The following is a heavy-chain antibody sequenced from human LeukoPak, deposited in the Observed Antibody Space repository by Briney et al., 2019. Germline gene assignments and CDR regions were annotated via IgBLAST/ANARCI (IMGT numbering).Heavy chain of an antibody. J-gene: IGHJ4*02. CDR2: ISFDGSNK. V-gene: IGHV3-30*03. Sequence: GGSLRLSCAASGFTFSSYGMHWVRQAPGKGLEWVAVISFDGSNKYYADCVKGRFTISRDNSKNTLYLQMNSLRAEDTAVYYCARSPLGYCSSTSCSPDLDYWGQGTLVTVSS. D-gene: IGHD2-2*01. CDR1: GFTFSSYG. CDR3: ARSPLGYCSSTSCSPDLDY.